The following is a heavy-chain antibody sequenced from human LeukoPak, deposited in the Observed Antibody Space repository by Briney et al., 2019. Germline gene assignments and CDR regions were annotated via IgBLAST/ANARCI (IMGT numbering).Heavy chain of an antibody. CDR2: IIPILGIA. Sequence: ASVKVSCEASGGTFSSYAISWVRQAPGQGLEWMGRIIPILGIANYAQKFQGRVTNTADKSTSTAYMELSSLRSEDTAVYYCRFGELSTGDAFDIWGQGTMVTVSS. CDR1: GGTFSSYA. D-gene: IGHD3-16*01. V-gene: IGHV1-69*04. J-gene: IGHJ3*02. CDR3: RFGELSTGDAFDI.